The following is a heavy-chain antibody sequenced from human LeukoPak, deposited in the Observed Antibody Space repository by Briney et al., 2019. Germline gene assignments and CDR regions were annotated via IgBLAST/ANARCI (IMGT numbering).Heavy chain of an antibody. CDR2: IYYSGST. CDR3: AREHRPGGGFGEVFDY. CDR1: GGSISSYY. V-gene: IGHV4-59*01. Sequence: PSETLSLTCTVSGGSISSYYWSWIRQPPGKGLEWIGYIYYSGSTNYNPSLKSRVTISVDTSKNQFSLKLSSVTAADTAVYYCAREHRPGGGFGEVFDYWGQGTLVTVSS. D-gene: IGHD3-10*01. J-gene: IGHJ4*02.